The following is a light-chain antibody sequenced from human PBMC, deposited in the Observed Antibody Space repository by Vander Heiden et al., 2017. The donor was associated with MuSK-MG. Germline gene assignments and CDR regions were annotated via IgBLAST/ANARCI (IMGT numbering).Light chain of an antibody. V-gene: IGLV3-21*04. CDR3: QLWDSATDQAV. CDR2: YDR. Sequence: SSVVTQPPSLSVSPGKTASITCGGDNIEAASVHWYQQRPGQAPVLIIYYDRDRPSGIPERFSGSNSGNTATLTISRVEAGDEADYYCQLWDSATDQAVFGGGTKLTVL. CDR1: NIEAAS. J-gene: IGLJ2*01.